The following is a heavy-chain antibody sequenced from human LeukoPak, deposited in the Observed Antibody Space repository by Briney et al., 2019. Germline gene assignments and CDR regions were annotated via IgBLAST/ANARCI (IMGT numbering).Heavy chain of an antibody. D-gene: IGHD2-15*01. CDR3: ARDRSCTGGSCYMDV. J-gene: IGHJ6*03. CDR1: GFTFSTYA. V-gene: IGHV3-23*01. Sequence: GGSLRLSCAASGFTFSTYAMSWVRQAPGKGLEWVSGISGSGDNTNYADSVKGRFTISRDNSKNTLSLQMSSLRVEDTAVYYCARDRSCTGGSCYMDVWGRGTTVTVSS. CDR2: ISGSGDNT.